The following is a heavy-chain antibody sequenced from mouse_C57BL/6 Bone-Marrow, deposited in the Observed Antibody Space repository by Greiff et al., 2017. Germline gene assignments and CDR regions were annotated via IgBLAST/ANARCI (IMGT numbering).Heavy chain of an antibody. CDR1: GFSFTSYG. J-gene: IGHJ4*01. Sequence: VQVVESGPGLVQPSQSLSITCTVSGFSFTSYGVHWVRQSPGKGLEWLGVIWSGGSTDYNAAFISRLSISKDNSKSQVFFKMNSLQADDTAIYYCARYYYGRDAMDYWGQGTSVTVSS. CDR2: IWSGGST. CDR3: ARYYYGRDAMDY. D-gene: IGHD1-1*01. V-gene: IGHV2-2*01.